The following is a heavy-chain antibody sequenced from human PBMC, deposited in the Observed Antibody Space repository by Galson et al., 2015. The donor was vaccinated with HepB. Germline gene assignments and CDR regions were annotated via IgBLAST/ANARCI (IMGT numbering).Heavy chain of an antibody. J-gene: IGHJ1*01. V-gene: IGHV3-30*18. Sequence: SLRLSCAASGFMFSTYGMHWVRQAPGKGLEWVAVISYDGNNKYYVDSVKGRFTITRDNSKNTLYLQMNSLRAEDTAMYYCANAPDSSGWGGYFHHWGQGTLVTVSA. CDR2: ISYDGNNK. CDR1: GFMFSTYG. CDR3: ANAPDSSGWGGYFHH. D-gene: IGHD3-22*01.